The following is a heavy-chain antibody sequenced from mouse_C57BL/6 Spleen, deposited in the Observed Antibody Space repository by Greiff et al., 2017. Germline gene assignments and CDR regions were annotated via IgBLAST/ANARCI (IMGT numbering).Heavy chain of an antibody. CDR2: IHPSDGDT. V-gene: IGHV1-74*01. D-gene: IGHD2-12*01. Sequence: VQLQQSGAELVRPGASVKVSCKASGYTFTSYCMHWVKQRPGQGLEWIGRIHPSDGDTNYNQKFKGKATLTVEKSSSTAYMQISSLTSEDSAVXYFAMSVLYYCSMDYWGQGTSVTVSS. J-gene: IGHJ4*01. CDR1: GYTFTSYC. CDR3: AMSVLYYCSMDY.